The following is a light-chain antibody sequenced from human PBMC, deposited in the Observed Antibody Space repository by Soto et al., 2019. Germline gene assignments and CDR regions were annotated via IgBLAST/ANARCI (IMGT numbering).Light chain of an antibody. CDR1: SSDVGSYNL. CDR2: EGS. V-gene: IGLV2-23*01. Sequence: QSVLTQPASVSGSPGQSITISCTGTSSDVGSYNLVSWYQHHPGKAPKLMIYEGSKRPSGLSNRFSGSKSGNTASLTISGLRAEDEADYYCCSYAGSRTIYVFGTGTKVTVL. J-gene: IGLJ1*01. CDR3: CSYAGSRTIYV.